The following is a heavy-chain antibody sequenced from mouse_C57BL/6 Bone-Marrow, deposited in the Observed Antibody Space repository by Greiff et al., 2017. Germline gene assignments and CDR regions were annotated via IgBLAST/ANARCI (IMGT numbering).Heavy chain of an antibody. CDR3: ARARIYVGYYSLFAY. Sequence: QVQLQQPGAELVKPGASVKLSCKASGYTFTSYWMHWVKQRPGQGLEWIGMIHPNSGSTNYNEKFKSKDTLTVDKYSSTAYMQLSSLTSEDSAVXYCARARIYVGYYSLFAYGGQGTLVTVSA. D-gene: IGHD2-3*01. CDR1: GYTFTSYW. CDR2: IHPNSGST. J-gene: IGHJ3*01. V-gene: IGHV1-64*01.